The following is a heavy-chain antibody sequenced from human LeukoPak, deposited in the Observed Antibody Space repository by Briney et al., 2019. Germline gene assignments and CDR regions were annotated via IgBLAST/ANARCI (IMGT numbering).Heavy chain of an antibody. V-gene: IGHV1-3*01. CDR3: RRVTYFPDAFDPYAFDI. CDR1: VYTFTSYA. J-gene: IGHJ3*02. CDR2: INAGNGNT. D-gene: IGHD3-16*01. Sequence: SSVKVSCKASVYTFTSYAMHWVRQAPGQRLEWMGWINAGNGNTKYSQKFQGRVTITRDTSASTAYMELSSLRSEDTAVYYCRRVTYFPDAFDPYAFDIWGQGTMVTVSS.